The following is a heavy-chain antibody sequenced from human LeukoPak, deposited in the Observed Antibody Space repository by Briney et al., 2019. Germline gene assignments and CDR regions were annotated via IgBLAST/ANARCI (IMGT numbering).Heavy chain of an antibody. CDR3: AKQGDSLRWDYYLDS. CDR1: GYIFSNYW. CDR2: IYPGDSDI. D-gene: IGHD5-18*01. J-gene: IGHJ4*02. V-gene: IGHV5-51*01. Sequence: GESLKISCKGSGYIFSNYWIAWVRQMPGKGLEWMGIIYPGDSDIKYRPSFQGQVTISADKSISTAHLQWSSLKASDTAMYYCAKQGDSLRWDYYLDSWGQGTLVTVSS.